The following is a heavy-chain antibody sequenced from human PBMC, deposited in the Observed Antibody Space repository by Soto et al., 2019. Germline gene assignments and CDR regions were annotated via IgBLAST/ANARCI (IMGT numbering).Heavy chain of an antibody. J-gene: IGHJ4*02. CDR2: IYYSGST. D-gene: IGHD4-17*01. Sequence: SETLSLTCTVSGGSISSGGYYWSWIRQHPGKGLEWIGYIYYSGSTYYNPSLKTRVTISVDTSKNQFSLKLSSVTAADTAVYYCAREVMTTVTTIDYWGQGTLVTVSS. CDR3: AREVMTTVTTIDY. CDR1: GGSISSGGYY. V-gene: IGHV4-31*03.